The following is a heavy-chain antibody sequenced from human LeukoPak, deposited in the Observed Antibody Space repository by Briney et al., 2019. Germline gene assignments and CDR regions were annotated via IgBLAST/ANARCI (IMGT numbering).Heavy chain of an antibody. J-gene: IGHJ4*02. CDR2: MNSDGRTI. CDR1: GFTFSTSW. CDR3: GRVGDGYNDNY. Sequence: GGSLRLSCAASGFTFSTSWMHWVRQGPGKGPVWVSRMNSDGRTIDYADSVKGRFIISRDNAKNTLYLQMNSLRAEDTAVYYCGRVGDGYNDNYWGQGTLVTVSS. V-gene: IGHV3-74*01. D-gene: IGHD5-24*01.